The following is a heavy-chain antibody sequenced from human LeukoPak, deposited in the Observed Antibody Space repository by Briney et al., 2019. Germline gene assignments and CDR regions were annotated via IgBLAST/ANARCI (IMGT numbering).Heavy chain of an antibody. CDR2: MNPNSGNT. Sequence: ASVKVSCKASGGTFSSYAISWVRQAPGQGLEWMGWMNPNSGNTGYAQKFQGRVTMTRNTSVSTAYMELSSLRSEDTAVYYCARGQGYCSKTSCYTPSWFDPWGQGTLVTVSS. CDR1: GGTFSSYA. V-gene: IGHV1-8*02. CDR3: ARGQGYCSKTSCYTPSWFDP. J-gene: IGHJ5*02. D-gene: IGHD2-2*02.